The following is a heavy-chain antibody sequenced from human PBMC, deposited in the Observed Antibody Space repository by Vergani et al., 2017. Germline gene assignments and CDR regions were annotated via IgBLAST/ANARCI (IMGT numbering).Heavy chain of an antibody. V-gene: IGHV3-9*01. CDR2: ISWNSGRI. CDR1: GFTFDDYA. CDR3: AKVASLRSYYYYYYMDV. D-gene: IGHD2-21*01. J-gene: IGHJ6*03. Sequence: EVQLVESGGGLVQPGRSLRLSCAASGFTFDDYAMHWVRQAPGKGLEWVSGISWNSGRIGYADSVKGRFTISRDNSKNSLYLQMNSLRAEDTALYYCAKVASLRSYYYYYYMDVWGKGTTVTVS.